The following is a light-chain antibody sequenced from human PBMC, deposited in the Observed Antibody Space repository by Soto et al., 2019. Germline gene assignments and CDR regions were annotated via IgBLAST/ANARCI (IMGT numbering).Light chain of an antibody. V-gene: IGKV3-20*01. CDR3: HHFGSSPET. CDR2: AAT. Sequence: EIVLTQSPATLSLSPGERATLSCRASQSVSSYLAWYQQKPGQAPRLLIYAATRRATGIPDRFSGSGSGTDFTLTISTLEPDDFAVYYCHHFGSSPETFGQGTKVE. CDR1: QSVSSY. J-gene: IGKJ1*01.